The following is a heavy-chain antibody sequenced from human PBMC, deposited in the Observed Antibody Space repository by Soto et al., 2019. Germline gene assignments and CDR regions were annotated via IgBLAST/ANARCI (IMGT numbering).Heavy chain of an antibody. D-gene: IGHD2-21*02. CDR2: INAYIAKT. J-gene: IGHJ4*02. CDR1: GYTFINCG. V-gene: IGHV1-18*01. Sequence: QVQLVQSGGEVKKPGASVKVACRAYGYTFINCGITWVRQAPGQGLEWLAWINAYIAKTDNAQKVQGRVTMTADTSTSTAYLELRSLTSDDTAAYYCARGDGDTLDYWGQGTVVTFSS. CDR3: ARGDGDTLDY.